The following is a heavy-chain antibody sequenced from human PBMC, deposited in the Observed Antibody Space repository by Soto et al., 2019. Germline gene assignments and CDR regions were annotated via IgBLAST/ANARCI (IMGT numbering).Heavy chain of an antibody. J-gene: IGHJ4*02. Sequence: QVLLVESGGGVAQPGRSLRLSCAASGFDFRKYAMHWVRQSPGKGPEWVAITSDDGDIQYYADSVKGRFTISRDNSKNTLCLHMTTLRGEDAAVYFCARAVDAAMDPLDYWGQGTLVTVSS. CDR2: TSDDGDIQ. CDR1: GFDFRKYA. V-gene: IGHV3-30-3*01. D-gene: IGHD5-18*01. CDR3: ARAVDAAMDPLDY.